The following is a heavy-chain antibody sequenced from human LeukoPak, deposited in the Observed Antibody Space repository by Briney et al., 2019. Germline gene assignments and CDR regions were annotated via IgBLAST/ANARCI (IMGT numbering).Heavy chain of an antibody. CDR1: GGSFSGYY. V-gene: IGHV4-34*01. Sequence: PSETLSLTCAVYGGSFSGYYWSWIRQPPGKGLEWIGEINHSGSTNYNPSLKSRVTISVDTSKNQLSLKLSSVTAADTAVYYRARPAYSYPLAFGFFDYWGQGALVTVSS. J-gene: IGHJ4*02. CDR2: INHSGST. D-gene: IGHD5-18*01. CDR3: ARPAYSYPLAFGFFDY.